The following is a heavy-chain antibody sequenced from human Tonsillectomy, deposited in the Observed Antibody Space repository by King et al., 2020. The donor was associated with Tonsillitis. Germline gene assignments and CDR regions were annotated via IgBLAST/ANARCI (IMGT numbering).Heavy chain of an antibody. CDR1: GFTFSSYA. CDR2: ISGSGGST. D-gene: IGHD4-17*01. Sequence: VQLVESGGGLVQPGGSLRLSCAASGFTFSSYAMNWVRQAPGKGLEWVSTISGSGGSTYYADSVKGRFTISRDISKNTVYLQMNSLRAEDTALYFCAKDGNGDYGMEAFDYWGQRKKGTGSS. CDR3: AKDGNGDYGMEAFDY. J-gene: IGHJ3*01. V-gene: IGHV3-23*04.